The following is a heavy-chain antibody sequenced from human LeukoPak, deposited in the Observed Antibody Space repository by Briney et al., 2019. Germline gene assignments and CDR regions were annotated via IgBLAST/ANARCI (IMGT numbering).Heavy chain of an antibody. Sequence: SETLSLTCTVSGGSISGSSYYWGWIRQPPGKGLEWIGSIYYSGSTNYNPSLKSRVTISVDTSKNQFSLKLSSVTAADTAVYYCARHVEYSSSWYYYYYYMDVWGKGTTVTISS. J-gene: IGHJ6*03. CDR2: IYYSGST. CDR1: GGSISGSSYY. D-gene: IGHD6-13*01. CDR3: ARHVEYSSSWYYYYYYMDV. V-gene: IGHV4-39*01.